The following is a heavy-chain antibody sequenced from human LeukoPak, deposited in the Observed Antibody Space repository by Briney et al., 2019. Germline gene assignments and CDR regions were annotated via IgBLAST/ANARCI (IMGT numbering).Heavy chain of an antibody. CDR2: IIPIFGTA. D-gene: IGHD4-23*01. CDR1: GGTFSSYA. V-gene: IGHV1-69*05. Sequence: SVKVSCKASGGTFSSYAISWVRQAPGQGLEWMGGIIPIFGTANYAQKFQGRVTITTDESTSTAYMELSSLRSEDTAVYYCARGPRGVEEVTPIYVYYYYMDVWGKGTTVTVSS. J-gene: IGHJ6*03. CDR3: ARGPRGVEEVTPIYVYYYYMDV.